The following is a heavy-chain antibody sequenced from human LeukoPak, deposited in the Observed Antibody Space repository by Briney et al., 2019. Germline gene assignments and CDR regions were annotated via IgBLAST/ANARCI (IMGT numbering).Heavy chain of an antibody. Sequence: GGSLRLSCAASGFTFSSYGMHWVRQAPGKGLGWVAFIRYDGSNKYYADSVKGRFTISRDNSKNTLYLQMNSLRAEDTAVYYCAKSSFYCSSTSCYGPDYYYYYMDVWGKGTTVTVSS. V-gene: IGHV3-30*02. CDR1: GFTFSSYG. J-gene: IGHJ6*03. D-gene: IGHD2-2*01. CDR3: AKSSFYCSSTSCYGPDYYYYYMDV. CDR2: IRYDGSNK.